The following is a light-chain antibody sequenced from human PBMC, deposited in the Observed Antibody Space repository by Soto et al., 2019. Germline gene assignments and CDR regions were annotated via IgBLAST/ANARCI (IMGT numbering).Light chain of an antibody. CDR3: GSWDSSLSAYV. CDR1: SSDVGTYKP. Sequence: QSALTQPASVSGSPGQSITISCTGTSSDVGTYKPVSWYQQHPGKAPKVIIYDDSKRPSGVSNRFSGSKSGNTASLTISGLQAEDEADYYCGSWDSSLSAYVFGTGTKVTVL. V-gene: IGLV2-23*01. CDR2: DDS. J-gene: IGLJ1*01.